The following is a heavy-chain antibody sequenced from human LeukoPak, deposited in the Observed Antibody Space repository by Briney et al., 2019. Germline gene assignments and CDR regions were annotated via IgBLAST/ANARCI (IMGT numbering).Heavy chain of an antibody. CDR1: GGSISSYY. D-gene: IGHD3-10*01. J-gene: IGHJ6*03. CDR2: IYYSGST. V-gene: IGHV4-59*01. CDR3: ASAGLSGSYYHYYYYMDV. Sequence: SETLSLTCTVSGGSISSYYWSWIRQPPGKGLEWIGYIYYSGSTNYNPSLKSRVTISVDTSKNQFSLKLSSVTAADTAVYYCASAGLSGSYYHYYYYMDVRGKGTTVTVSS.